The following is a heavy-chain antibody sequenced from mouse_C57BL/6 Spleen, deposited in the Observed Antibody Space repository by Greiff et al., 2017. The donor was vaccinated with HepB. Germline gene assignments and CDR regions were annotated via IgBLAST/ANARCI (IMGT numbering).Heavy chain of an antibody. V-gene: IGHV1-4*01. J-gene: IGHJ2*01. CDR1: GYTFTSYT. D-gene: IGHD2-1*01. CDR2: INPSSGYT. CDR3: ASGGYYGNYEDY. Sequence: QVQLQQSGAELARPGASVKMSCKASGYTFTSYTMHWVKQRPGQGLEWIGYINPSSGYTKYNQKFKDKATLTADKSSSTAYMQLSSLTSEDSAVYYCASGGYYGNYEDYWGQGTTLTVSS.